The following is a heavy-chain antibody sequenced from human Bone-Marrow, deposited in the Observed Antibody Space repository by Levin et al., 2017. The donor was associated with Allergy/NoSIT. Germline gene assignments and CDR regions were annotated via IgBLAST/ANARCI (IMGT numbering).Heavy chain of an antibody. V-gene: IGHV4-61*01. J-gene: IGHJ6*02. CDR2: VYYNGTT. Sequence: SETLSLTCAVSGGSVNSDNYYWSWLRQPPGKGLEWIGYVYYNGTTLYHPSLKSRVIMSVDTSKKQFSLTLSSVTASDTAVYYCAGNLIMYCSGGNCYALDVWGQGTTVIVSS. CDR1: GGSVNSDNYY. CDR3: AGNLIMYCSGGNCYALDV. D-gene: IGHD2-15*01.